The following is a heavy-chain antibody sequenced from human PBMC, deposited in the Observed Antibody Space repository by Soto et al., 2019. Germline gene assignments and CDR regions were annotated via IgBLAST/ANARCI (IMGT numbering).Heavy chain of an antibody. D-gene: IGHD3-10*01. CDR1: GFTFRRHA. J-gene: IGHJ4*02. CDR2: VSSDGSAK. V-gene: IGHV3-30*04. CDR3: ARSRSGAVADSFDS. Sequence: PGGSLRLSCAASGFTFRRHAVHWVRQAPGKGLEWVAVVSSDGSAKYYLDSVKGRFTSSRDNSKNTAFLQLNSLSPEDTAVYYCARSRSGAVADSFDSWGQGTLVTVSS.